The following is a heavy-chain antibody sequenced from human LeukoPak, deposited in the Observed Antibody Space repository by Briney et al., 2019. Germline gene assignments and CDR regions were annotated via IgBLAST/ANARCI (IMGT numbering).Heavy chain of an antibody. Sequence: ASVKVSCKASGYTFTSYYMHWVRQAPGQGLEWMVIINPSVGSTSYAQKFQGRFTMTRDKSTSTVYMELRPLRSEDTAVYYCPRAPRHYDSSAYTPPFDYWGQGTLVTVSS. D-gene: IGHD3-22*01. CDR1: GYTFTSYY. V-gene: IGHV1-46*03. J-gene: IGHJ4*02. CDR2: INPSVGST. CDR3: PRAPRHYDSSAYTPPFDY.